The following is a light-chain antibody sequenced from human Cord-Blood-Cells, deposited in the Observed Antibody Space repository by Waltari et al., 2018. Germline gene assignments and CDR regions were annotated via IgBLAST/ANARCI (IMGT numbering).Light chain of an antibody. Sequence: SYELTQPPSVSVSPGQTASITCSGDKLGDKYACWYQQKPGQSPVLVIYQDSKRPSGIPERFSGSNSGNTATLTISGTQAMDEADYYCQAWGSSTGTGVVFGGGTKLTVL. V-gene: IGLV3-1*01. CDR3: QAWGSSTGTGVV. J-gene: IGLJ2*01. CDR1: KLGDKY. CDR2: QDS.